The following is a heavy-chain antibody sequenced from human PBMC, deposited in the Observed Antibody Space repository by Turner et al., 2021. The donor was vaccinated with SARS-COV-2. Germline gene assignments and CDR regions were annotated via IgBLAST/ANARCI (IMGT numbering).Heavy chain of an antibody. Sequence: QVQLQESGPGLVKPSETLSITCLVSGASITGYYWSWIRQPPGTGLEWIGYYSGGTNYNPSLKSRVTISVDTAKNQFSLKLSSVTAADTAVYYCARNRYDFWSGYYYSWFDPWGQGTLVTVSS. CDR3: ARNRYDFWSGYYYSWFDP. CDR1: GASITGYY. CDR2: YSGGT. V-gene: IGHV4-59*01. J-gene: IGHJ5*02. D-gene: IGHD3-3*01.